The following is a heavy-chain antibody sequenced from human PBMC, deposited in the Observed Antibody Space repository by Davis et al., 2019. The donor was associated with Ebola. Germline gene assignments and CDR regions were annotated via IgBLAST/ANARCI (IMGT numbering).Heavy chain of an antibody. D-gene: IGHD1-14*01. CDR2: INRNSGGT. Sequence: ASVKVSCKASGYTFTGYYMHWVRQAPGKGLDWMGWINRNSGGTNYAKKFQGWVTMTRDTSISTAYMELGRLRSADTAVYYCSRALHRFTPHYYYYYGMDVWGQGTTVTVSS. CDR3: SRALHRFTPHYYYYYGMDV. V-gene: IGHV1-2*04. J-gene: IGHJ6*02. CDR1: GYTFTGYY.